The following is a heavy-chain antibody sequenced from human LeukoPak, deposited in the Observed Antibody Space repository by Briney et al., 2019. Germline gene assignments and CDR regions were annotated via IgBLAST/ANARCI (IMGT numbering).Heavy chain of an antibody. V-gene: IGHV3-7*01. D-gene: IGHD3-16*01. CDR1: GFTFSSYW. J-gene: IGHJ4*02. Sequence: PGGSLRLSCAVSGFTFSSYWMAWVRQAPGKGLEWVANTKQDGSAKHYADSVKGRFTISRDNAKNSLYLQMNSLRAEDTAVYYCARDQGGALDFWGLGSLVTVSS. CDR3: ARDQGGALDF. CDR2: TKQDGSAK.